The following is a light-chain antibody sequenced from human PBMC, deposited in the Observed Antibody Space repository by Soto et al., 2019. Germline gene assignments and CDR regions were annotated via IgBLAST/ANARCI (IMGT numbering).Light chain of an antibody. CDR3: QSSDNSLPGLVI. Sequence: QAVVTQPPSVSGAPGQRVTISCTGSSSNIGAGYDVHWYQQLPGTPPKLLIYLNNDRPSGVPDRFSGSKSGTSASRAITGLRADDEAVYYCQSSDNSLPGLVIFGGGTKLTVL. CDR2: LNN. V-gene: IGLV1-40*01. CDR1: SSNIGAGYD. J-gene: IGLJ2*01.